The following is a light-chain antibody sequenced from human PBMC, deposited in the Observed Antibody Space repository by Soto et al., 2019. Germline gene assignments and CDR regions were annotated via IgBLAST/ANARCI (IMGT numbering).Light chain of an antibody. V-gene: IGKV3D-20*02. J-gene: IGKJ5*01. CDR1: QSVRSN. CDR3: QQRSNWPIT. Sequence: EIEMTQSPATPSVSRGERATLSCRASQSVRSNLAWYQQKPGQAPRLLIYGASSRATGIPDRVSGSGSGTDFTLTISRLEPEDFGVYYCQQRSNWPITFGQGTRLEIK. CDR2: GAS.